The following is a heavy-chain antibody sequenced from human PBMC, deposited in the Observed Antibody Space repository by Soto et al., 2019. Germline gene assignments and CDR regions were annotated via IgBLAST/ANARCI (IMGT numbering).Heavy chain of an antibody. CDR2: ISPYNGDT. J-gene: IGHJ4*02. CDR1: GYTFTNYG. CDR3: AREFYYDTSGYHRDYFAY. V-gene: IGHV1-18*01. D-gene: IGHD3-22*01. Sequence: ASVKVSCKASGYTFTNYGISWVRQAPGQGLEWMGWISPYNGDTNYAQNLQGRVTMTTDTSTNTAYVELRSLRSDDTAVYYCAREFYYDTSGYHRDYFAYWGQGSLVTVSS.